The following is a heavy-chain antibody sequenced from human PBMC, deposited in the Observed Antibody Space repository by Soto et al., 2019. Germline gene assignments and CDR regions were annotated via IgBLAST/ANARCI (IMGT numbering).Heavy chain of an antibody. V-gene: IGHV1-69*04. CDR2: IIPILGIA. CDR3: ARDAVIVATRFDP. D-gene: IGHD5-12*01. CDR1: GGTFSSYA. Sequence: GASLKVCCKASGGTFSSYAISWVRQAPGQGLEWMGRIIPILGIANYAQKFQGRVTITADKSTSTAYMELSSLRSEDTAVYYCARDAVIVATRFDPWGQGTLVTVSS. J-gene: IGHJ5*02.